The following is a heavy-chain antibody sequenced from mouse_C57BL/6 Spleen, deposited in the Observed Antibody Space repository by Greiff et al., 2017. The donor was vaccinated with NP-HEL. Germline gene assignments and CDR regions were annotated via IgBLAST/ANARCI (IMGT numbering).Heavy chain of an antibody. CDR3: ARSPIYGSSYDWYFDV. J-gene: IGHJ1*03. CDR1: GYTFTSYW. Sequence: QVQLQQPGAELVRPGSSVKLSCKASGYTFTSYWMHWVKQRPIQGLEWIGNIDPSDSETHYNQKFKDKATLTVVKSSSTAYMQLSSLTSEDSAVYYCARSPIYGSSYDWYFDVWGTGTTVTVSS. CDR2: IDPSDSET. D-gene: IGHD1-1*01. V-gene: IGHV1-52*01.